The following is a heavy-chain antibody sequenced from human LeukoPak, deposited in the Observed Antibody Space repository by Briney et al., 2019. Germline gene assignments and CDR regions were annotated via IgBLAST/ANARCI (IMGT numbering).Heavy chain of an antibody. D-gene: IGHD3-10*01. CDR3: ARSRQASGLFSS. CDR2: ISTSGST. J-gene: IGHJ5*02. Sequence: PSETLSLTCTVSGGSISGYYWSWIRQPAGKGLEWIGRISTSGSTNYNPSLKSRVTMSVDRPKNQSFLNVTSLTAADTAVYYCARSRQASGLFSSWGQGTLVVVSS. V-gene: IGHV4-4*07. CDR1: GGSISGYY.